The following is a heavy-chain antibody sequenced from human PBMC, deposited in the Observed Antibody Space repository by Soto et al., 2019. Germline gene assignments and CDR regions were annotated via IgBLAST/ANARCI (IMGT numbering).Heavy chain of an antibody. Sequence: PGWSLRLSCAASGFTFSDFYMSWIRHAPGKGLEWISYISSGGSLIYYTDSGKGRFTISRDNAKNSLYLQMNSLRVEDTAVYYCGRDHPTDSETVYMNVWGQRKTVTVSS. CDR3: GRDHPTDSETVYMNV. D-gene: IGHD3-16*01. V-gene: IGHV3-11*01. J-gene: IGHJ6*02. CDR2: ISSGGSLI. CDR1: GFTFSDFY.